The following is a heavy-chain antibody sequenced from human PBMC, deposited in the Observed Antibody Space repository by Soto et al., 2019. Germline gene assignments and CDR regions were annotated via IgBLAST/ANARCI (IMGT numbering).Heavy chain of an antibody. D-gene: IGHD3-3*01. Sequence: GGSLRLSCAASGFTFSSYGMHWVRQAPGKGLEWVAVIWYDGSNKYYADSVKGRFTISRDNSKNTLYLQMNSLRAEDTTVYYCARDQGAIRFLEWLSPNRVYGMDVWGQGTTVTVSS. J-gene: IGHJ6*02. CDR1: GFTFSSYG. CDR3: ARDQGAIRFLEWLSPNRVYGMDV. CDR2: IWYDGSNK. V-gene: IGHV3-33*01.